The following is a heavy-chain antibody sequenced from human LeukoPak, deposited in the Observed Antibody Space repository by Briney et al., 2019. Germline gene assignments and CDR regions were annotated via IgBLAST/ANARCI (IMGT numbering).Heavy chain of an antibody. D-gene: IGHD3-9*01. CDR3: ARSGLRYFDWLPDFDY. V-gene: IGHV4-59*01. Sequence: SETLSLTCTVSGGSISSYYWSWIRQPPGKGLEWIGYIYYSGSTNYNPSLKSRVTISVDTSKNQFSLKLSSVTAADTAVYYCARSGLRYFDWLPDFDYWGQGTLVTVSS. CDR1: GGSISSYY. CDR2: IYYSGST. J-gene: IGHJ4*02.